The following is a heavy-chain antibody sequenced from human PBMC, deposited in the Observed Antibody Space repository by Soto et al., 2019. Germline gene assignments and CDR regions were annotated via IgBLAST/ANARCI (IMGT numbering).Heavy chain of an antibody. Sequence: QVQLVQSGAEVKKPGASVKVSCKASGYTFTSYGISWVRQAPGQGLEWMGWISAYNGNTNYAQKLQVRVTMTTDTSTSTASMELRSLRSDDTAVYYCAREGGSGIYRSYGMDVWGQGTTVTVSS. D-gene: IGHD3-10*01. CDR3: AREGGSGIYRSYGMDV. CDR2: ISAYNGNT. CDR1: GYTFTSYG. V-gene: IGHV1-18*01. J-gene: IGHJ6*02.